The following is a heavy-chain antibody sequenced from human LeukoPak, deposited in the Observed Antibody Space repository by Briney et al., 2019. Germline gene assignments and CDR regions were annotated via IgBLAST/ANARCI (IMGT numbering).Heavy chain of an antibody. Sequence: SETLSLTCTVSGGSISSYYWSWIRQPPWKGLEWIGYIYYSGSTNYNPSLKSRVTISVDTSKNQFSLKLSSVTAADTAVYYCARVSNYYDSSGYYFDYWGQGTLVTVSS. J-gene: IGHJ4*02. CDR3: ARVSNYYDSSGYYFDY. V-gene: IGHV4-59*01. CDR2: IYYSGST. CDR1: GGSISSYY. D-gene: IGHD3-22*01.